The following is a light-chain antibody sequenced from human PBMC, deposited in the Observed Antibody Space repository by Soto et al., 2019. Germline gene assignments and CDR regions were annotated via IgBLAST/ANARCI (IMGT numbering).Light chain of an antibody. V-gene: IGKV3-11*01. CDR1: QSVSSY. CDR2: DAS. CDR3: QQRSNWPLT. J-gene: IGKJ4*01. Sequence: EIVLTQSPATLSLSPGERATLSCRASQSVSSYLAWYQQKPGQAPRLLIYDASNRATSIPARFSGSGSGTDFTHTISSLEPEDFAVYYCQQRSNWPLTFGGGIKVEIK.